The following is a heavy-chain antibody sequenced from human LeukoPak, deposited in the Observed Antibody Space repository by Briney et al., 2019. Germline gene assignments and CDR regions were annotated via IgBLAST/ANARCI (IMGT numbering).Heavy chain of an antibody. CDR2: IRYDGSNK. V-gene: IGHV3-30*02. CDR3: AKEPTGYSSSWYYFDY. J-gene: IGHJ4*02. D-gene: IGHD6-13*01. Sequence: GGSLRLSCAASGFTFSSYGMHWVRQAPGKGLEWVAFIRYDGSNKYYADSVKGRFTISRDNSKNTLYLQMNSLRAEDTAVYYCAKEPTGYSSSWYYFDYWGQGTLVTVSS. CDR1: GFTFSSYG.